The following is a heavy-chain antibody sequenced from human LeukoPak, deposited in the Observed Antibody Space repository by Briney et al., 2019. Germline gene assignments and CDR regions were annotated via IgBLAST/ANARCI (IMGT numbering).Heavy chain of an antibody. Sequence: SETLSLTCTVSGGSISSGDYYWSWIRQPPGKGLEWIGEINHSGSTNYNPSLKSRVTISVDTSKNQFSLKLSSVTAADTAVYYCASYCGGDCSLDYWGQGTLVTVSS. CDR2: INHSGST. J-gene: IGHJ4*02. CDR1: GGSISSGDYY. V-gene: IGHV4-39*07. CDR3: ASYCGGDCSLDY. D-gene: IGHD2-21*02.